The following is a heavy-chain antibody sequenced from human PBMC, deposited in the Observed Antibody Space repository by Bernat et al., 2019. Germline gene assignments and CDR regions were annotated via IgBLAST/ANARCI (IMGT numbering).Heavy chain of an antibody. V-gene: IGHV4-38-2*01. J-gene: IGHJ5*02. D-gene: IGHD4-17*01. Sequence: QVQLQESGPGLVKPSETLSLTCAVSGYSISSGYYWGWIRQPPGKGLEWIGSIYHSGSTYYNPSLKSRVTISVDTSKTQFSLKLSSVTAADTAVYDWARGGDYLWGPTNWFDPWGQGTLVTVAS. CDR2: IYHSGST. CDR1: GYSISSGYY. CDR3: ARGGDYLWGPTNWFDP.